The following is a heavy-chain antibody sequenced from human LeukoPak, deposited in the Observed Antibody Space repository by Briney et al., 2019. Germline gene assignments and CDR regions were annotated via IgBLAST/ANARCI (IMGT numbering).Heavy chain of an antibody. J-gene: IGHJ4*02. CDR1: GFTFSSYG. V-gene: IGHV3-23*01. D-gene: IGHD3-10*01. CDR2: ISGSGGST. Sequence: LSGGSLRLSCAASGFTFSSYGMSWVRQAPGKGLEWVSAISGSGGSTYDADSVKGRFTISRDNSKNTLYLQMNSLRAEDTAVYYCAKERSPFYYGSGSSHPAPHYWGQGTLVTVSS. CDR3: AKERSPFYYGSGSSHPAPHY.